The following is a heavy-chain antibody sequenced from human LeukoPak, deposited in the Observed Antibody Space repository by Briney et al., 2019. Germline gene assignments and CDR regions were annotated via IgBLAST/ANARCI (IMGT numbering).Heavy chain of an antibody. CDR1: GFTFSSYG. V-gene: IGHV3-33*08. CDR3: ARAPEREYFDY. CDR2: ISYDGNNK. Sequence: GGSLRLSCAASGFTFSSYGMHWVRQAPGKGLEWVAVISYDGNNKYYADSVKGRFTISRHNSKNTLYLQMNSLRAEDTAVYYRARAPEREYFDYWGQGTLVTVSS. J-gene: IGHJ4*02. D-gene: IGHD1-26*01.